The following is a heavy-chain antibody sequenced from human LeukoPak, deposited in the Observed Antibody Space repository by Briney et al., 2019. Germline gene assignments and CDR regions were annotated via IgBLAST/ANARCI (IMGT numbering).Heavy chain of an antibody. CDR3: ARDFMYNTLCTGC. V-gene: IGHV3-74*01. D-gene: IGHD1-14*01. J-gene: IGHJ4*02. CDR2: INIDGSST. Sequence: GGSLRLSCAASGFTFSTYWMHWVRQAPGKGLMWVSRINIDGSSTNYADSVKGRFTVSRDNAKNTLYLQMNSLRAEDTAVYYCARDFMYNTLCTGCWGQGTLVTVSS. CDR1: GFTFSTYW.